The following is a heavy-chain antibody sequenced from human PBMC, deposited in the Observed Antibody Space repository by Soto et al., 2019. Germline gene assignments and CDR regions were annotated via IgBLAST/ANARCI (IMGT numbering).Heavy chain of an antibody. CDR2: ISSSGSTI. CDR1: GFTFSDYY. V-gene: IGHV3-11*01. Sequence: QVQLVESGGGLVKPGGSLRLSCAASGFTFSDYYMSWIRQAPGKVLEWVSYISSSGSTIYYADSVKGRFTISRDNAKNSLYLQMNSLRAEDTAVYYCARTMVRGVMTLQHYYYMDVWGKGTTVTVSS. J-gene: IGHJ6*03. CDR3: ARTMVRGVMTLQHYYYMDV. D-gene: IGHD3-10*01.